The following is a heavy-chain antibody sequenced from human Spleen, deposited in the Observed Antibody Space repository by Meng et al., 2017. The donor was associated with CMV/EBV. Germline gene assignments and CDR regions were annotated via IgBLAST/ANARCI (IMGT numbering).Heavy chain of an antibody. D-gene: IGHD3-22*01. CDR2: VSGIGGHT. CDR3: ARETLVITTFDS. J-gene: IGHJ4*02. CDR1: GFAFRTYA. Sequence: SCAASGFAFRTYAMSWVRQAPGKGLEWVSAVSGIGGHTFYRNSVKGRFIISRDNSKNTLYLEMNSLRTEDTAVYYCARETLVITTFDSWGQGTLVTVSS. V-gene: IGHV3-23*01.